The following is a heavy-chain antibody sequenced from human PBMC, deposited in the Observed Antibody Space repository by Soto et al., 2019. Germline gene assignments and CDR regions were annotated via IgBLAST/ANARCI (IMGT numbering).Heavy chain of an antibody. CDR2: IKQDRSEK. J-gene: IGHJ2*01. V-gene: IGHV3-7*01. Sequence: EVQLVESGGGLVQPGGSLRLSCAASGFIFSSYWMSWVRQAPGKGLEWVSNIKQDRSEKYYVDSVKGRFTISRDNAKNSLYLPMNSRSAEDTAVEYSARDPPLVALYFDLWGRGTLVTVSS. CDR3: ARDPPLVALYFDL. D-gene: IGHD2-15*01. CDR1: GFIFSSYW.